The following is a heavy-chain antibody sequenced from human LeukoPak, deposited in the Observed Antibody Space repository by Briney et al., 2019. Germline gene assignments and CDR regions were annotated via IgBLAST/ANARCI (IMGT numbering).Heavy chain of an antibody. V-gene: IGHV3-23*01. CDR3: AKDYDFWSGYHVI. CDR1: GFTFSSYA. CDR2: ISGSGGST. D-gene: IGHD3-3*01. Sequence: GGSLRLSCAASGFTFSSYAMSWVRQAPGKGLEWVSAISGSGGSTYYADSVKGRFTISRDNSKNTLYLQMDSLRAEDTAVYYCAKDYDFWSGYHVIWGQGTLVTVSS. J-gene: IGHJ4*02.